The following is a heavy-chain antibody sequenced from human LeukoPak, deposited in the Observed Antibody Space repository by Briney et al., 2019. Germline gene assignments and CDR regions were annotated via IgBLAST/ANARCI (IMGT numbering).Heavy chain of an antibody. V-gene: IGHV4-31*03. Sequence: SETLSLTCSVSGVSLSDGRYYWTWPRQHPGKGLEWIGYKYYSGSAKYNPSLKSRLTISIDTSKNQFSLHLSSVTAADTATYYCATPYCSTISCLDVFNMWGQGTRVTVSS. D-gene: IGHD2-2*01. CDR1: GVSLSDGRYY. J-gene: IGHJ3*02. CDR3: ATPYCSTISCLDVFNM. CDR2: KYYSGSA.